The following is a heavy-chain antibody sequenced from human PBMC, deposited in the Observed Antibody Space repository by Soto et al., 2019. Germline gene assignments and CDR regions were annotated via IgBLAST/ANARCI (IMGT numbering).Heavy chain of an antibody. V-gene: IGHV3-33*01. CDR3: VRERGPFDAFDF. Sequence: PGGSLRLSCATSGFSFTNCGMHWVRQAPGKGLEWVAVVWSNGINKYYADSVRGRFTISRDNSRNSLSLLMNSLRVEDTALYYCVRERGPFDAFDFWGQGTMVTVSS. CDR2: VWSNGINK. CDR1: GFSFTNCG. J-gene: IGHJ3*01.